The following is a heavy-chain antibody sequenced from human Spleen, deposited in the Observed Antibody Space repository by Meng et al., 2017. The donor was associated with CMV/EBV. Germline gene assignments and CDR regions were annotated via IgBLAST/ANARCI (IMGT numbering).Heavy chain of an antibody. Sequence: ASGFTFTAYAMHWVRQAPGKGLEWAAGISNDGTEKYYADSVKGRFTISRDTSEDTLSLQMNSLNAEDTAMYYCARSKKRVTTMPFDYWGQGALVTVSS. D-gene: IGHD2-21*02. V-gene: IGHV3-30*04. CDR3: ARSKKRVTTMPFDY. J-gene: IGHJ4*02. CDR1: GFTFTAYA. CDR2: ISNDGTEK.